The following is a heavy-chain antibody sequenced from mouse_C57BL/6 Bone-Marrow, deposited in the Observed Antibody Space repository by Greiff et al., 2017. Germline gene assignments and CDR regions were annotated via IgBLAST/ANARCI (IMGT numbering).Heavy chain of an antibody. CDR1: GYSITSGYY. CDR2: ISYDGSN. V-gene: IGHV3-6*01. D-gene: IGHD2-10*01. J-gene: IGHJ4*01. CDR3: ASSAYSYLYYAMDY. Sequence: EVQLVESGPGLVKPSQSLSLTCSVTGYSITSGYYWNWIRQFPGNKLEWMGYISYDGSNNYNPSLKNRISITRDTSNNQFFLKLNSVTTEDTATYDGASSAYSYLYYAMDYWGQGTSVTVSS.